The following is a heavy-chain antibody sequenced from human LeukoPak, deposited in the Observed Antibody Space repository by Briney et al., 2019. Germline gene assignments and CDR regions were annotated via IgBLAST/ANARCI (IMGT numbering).Heavy chain of an antibody. CDR2: IYYSGST. CDR3: ARHQFYGYSSGWYPAPEYFQH. Sequence: SETPSLTCTVSGGSISSSSYYWGWIRQPPGKGLEWIGSIYYSGSTYYNPSLKSRVTISVDTSKNQFSLKLSSVTAADTAVYYCARHQFYGYSSGWYPAPEYFQHWGQGTLVTVSS. D-gene: IGHD6-19*01. J-gene: IGHJ1*01. CDR1: GGSISSSSYY. V-gene: IGHV4-39*01.